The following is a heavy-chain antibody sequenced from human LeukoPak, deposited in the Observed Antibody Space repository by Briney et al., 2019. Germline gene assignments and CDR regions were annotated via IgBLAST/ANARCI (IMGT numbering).Heavy chain of an antibody. V-gene: IGHV4-59*01. D-gene: IGHD4-23*01. CDR2: IYYSGST. Sequence: PSETLSLTCTVSGGSISSYYWSWIRQPPGKGLEWIGYIYYSGSTNYNPSPKSRVTISVDTSKNQFSLKLSSVAAADTAVYYCALSRVVTDYYYYMDVWGKGTTVTVSS. J-gene: IGHJ6*03. CDR3: ALSRVVTDYYYYMDV. CDR1: GGSISSYY.